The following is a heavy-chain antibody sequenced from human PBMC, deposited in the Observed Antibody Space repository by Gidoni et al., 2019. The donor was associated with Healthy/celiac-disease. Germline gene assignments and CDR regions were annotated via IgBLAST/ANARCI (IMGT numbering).Heavy chain of an antibody. CDR3: ARGYDYYDSSGYRNSFDY. CDR1: AYYISRGYC. J-gene: IGHJ4*02. D-gene: IGHD3-22*01. V-gene: IGHV4-38-2*02. CDR2: IYHSVST. Sequence: QVQLQESGPGLVKRSETLSHTCTVSAYYISRGYCWGWIRQPPGKGREWIVSIYHSVSTYYHPSLKSRVTISVDTSTNQFSLKLISVTAADTAVYYCARGYDYYDSSGYRNSFDYWGQGTLVTVSS.